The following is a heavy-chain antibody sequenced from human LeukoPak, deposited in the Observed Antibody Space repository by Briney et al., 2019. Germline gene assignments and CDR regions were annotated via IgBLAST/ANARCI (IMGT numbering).Heavy chain of an antibody. J-gene: IGHJ3*02. CDR3: ARPYGDLGAFDI. V-gene: IGHV3-21*01. Sequence: GGSLRLSCAASGFTFSSYSMNWVRQAPGKGLEWVSSISSSYIYYADSVKGRFTISRDNAKNSLYLQMNSLRAEDTAVYYCARPYGDLGAFDIWGQGTMVTVSS. D-gene: IGHD4-17*01. CDR1: GFTFSSYS. CDR2: ISSSYI.